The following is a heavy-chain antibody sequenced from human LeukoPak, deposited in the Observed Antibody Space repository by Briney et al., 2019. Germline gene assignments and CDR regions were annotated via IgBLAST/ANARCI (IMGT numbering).Heavy chain of an antibody. J-gene: IGHJ3*02. CDR3: ARKWRGAFDI. CDR2: IKQDGSEK. Sequence: GGTLRLSCAASGFTFSSHGMNWVRQAPGKGLEWVANIKQDGSEKYYVDSVKGRFTISRDNAKNSLYLQMNSLRAEDTAVYYCARKWRGAFDIWGQGTMVTVSS. CDR1: GFTFSSHG. V-gene: IGHV3-7*01. D-gene: IGHD1-26*01.